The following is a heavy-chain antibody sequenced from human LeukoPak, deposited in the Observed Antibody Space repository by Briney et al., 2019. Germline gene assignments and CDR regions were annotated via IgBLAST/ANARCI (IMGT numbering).Heavy chain of an antibody. CDR1: GFTFSGSA. J-gene: IGHJ4*02. CDR2: IRSKANSYAT. Sequence: GGSLRLSCAASGFTFSGSAMHWVRQASGKGLEWVGRIRSKANSYATAYAASVKGRFTISRDDSKNTAYLQMNSLKTEDTAVYYCTRAMTTVTKNSGGYWGQGTLVTVSS. CDR3: TRAMTTVTKNSGGY. V-gene: IGHV3-73*01. D-gene: IGHD4-17*01.